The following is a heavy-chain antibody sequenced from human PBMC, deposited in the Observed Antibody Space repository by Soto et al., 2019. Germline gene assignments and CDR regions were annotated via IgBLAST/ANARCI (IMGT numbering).Heavy chain of an antibody. CDR3: ASGGTTTVVTLDY. CDR1: GGSISSGGYY. V-gene: IGHV4-31*03. CDR2: IYYSGST. D-gene: IGHD4-17*01. Sequence: SDTLSLTCTVSGGSISSGGYYWSWIRQHPGKGLEWIGYIYYSGSTYYNPSLKSRVTISVDTSKNQFSLKLSSVTAADTAVYYCASGGTTTVVTLDYWGQGTLVTVSS. J-gene: IGHJ4*02.